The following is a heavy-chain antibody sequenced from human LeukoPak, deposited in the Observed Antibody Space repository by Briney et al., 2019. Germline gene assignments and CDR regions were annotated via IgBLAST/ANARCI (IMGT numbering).Heavy chain of an antibody. Sequence: ASVKVSCKASGYTFTSYAMHWVRQAPGQRLEWLGWINAGNGNTKYSQKFQGRVTITRDTSASTAYMELSSLRSEDTAVYYCARGLGYCSSTSCYTGYWGQGTLVTVSS. CDR3: ARGLGYCSSTSCYTGY. V-gene: IGHV1-3*01. CDR1: GYTFTSYA. D-gene: IGHD2-2*02. CDR2: INAGNGNT. J-gene: IGHJ4*02.